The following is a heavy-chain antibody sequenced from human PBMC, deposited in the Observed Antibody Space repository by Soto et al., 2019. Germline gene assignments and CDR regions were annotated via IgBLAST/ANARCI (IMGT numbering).Heavy chain of an antibody. Sequence: QVQLVESGGGVVQPGKSLRLSCAASGFTFSTYGMHWVRQAPGKGLGWVAVIWYDGSNKYHGDSLKGRFTISRDNSKKTLYLQINNLRDEDTDVYCCGRDGALGDTAVVDSWGQGTLVTVSP. CDR3: GRDGALGDTAVVDS. J-gene: IGHJ4*02. V-gene: IGHV3-33*01. CDR2: IWYDGSNK. CDR1: GFTFSTYG. D-gene: IGHD5-18*01.